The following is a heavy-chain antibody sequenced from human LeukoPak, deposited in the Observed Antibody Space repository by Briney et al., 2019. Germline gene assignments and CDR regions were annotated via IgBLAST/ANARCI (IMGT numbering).Heavy chain of an antibody. V-gene: IGHV1-3*04. CDR2: INTGNSYT. D-gene: IGHD6-19*01. CDR1: GYTFTSYA. CDR3: ASPIAVAGFDY. Sequence: ASVKVSCKASGYTFTSYAIHWVRQAPGQSREWMGWINTGNSYTKYSQKFQGRVTITRDTSATTAYMELSSLTSEDTAVYYCASPIAVAGFDYWGQGTLVTVSS. J-gene: IGHJ4*02.